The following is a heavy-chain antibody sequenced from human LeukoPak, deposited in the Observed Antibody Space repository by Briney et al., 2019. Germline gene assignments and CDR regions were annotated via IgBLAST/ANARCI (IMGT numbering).Heavy chain of an antibody. J-gene: IGHJ4*02. V-gene: IGHV3-9*01. Sequence: GGTLRLSRAASRFTFHGYALHWVPQAPGKGLEGVSSISWNSGNTDYAASVKGRFTISRDNAKKSLHLQMNSLRAEDTALYYCAKSGTYSSSSGYIDSWGQGTLVTVSS. D-gene: IGHD6-6*01. CDR2: ISWNSGNT. CDR3: AKSGTYSSSSGYIDS. CDR1: RFTFHGYA.